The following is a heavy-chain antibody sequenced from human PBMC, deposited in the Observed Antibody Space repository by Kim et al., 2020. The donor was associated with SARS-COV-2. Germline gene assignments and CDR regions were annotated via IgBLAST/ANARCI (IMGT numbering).Heavy chain of an antibody. CDR1: GFTVSSNY. Sequence: GGSLRLSCAASGFTVSSNYMNWVRQAPGKGLEWVSVLYSTGIIYYAASVKGRFTISRDNSKNTLFLQMNSLSAEDTSVYYCARGGREYSPFDYWGRGTLVTVSS. J-gene: IGHJ4*02. CDR2: LYSTGII. V-gene: IGHV3-53*01. D-gene: IGHD5-12*01. CDR3: ARGGREYSPFDY.